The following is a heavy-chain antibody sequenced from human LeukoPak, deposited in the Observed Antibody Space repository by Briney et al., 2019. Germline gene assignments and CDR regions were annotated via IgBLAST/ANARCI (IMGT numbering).Heavy chain of an antibody. J-gene: IGHJ4*02. CDR2: INTDSGGT. D-gene: IGHD6-13*01. CDR1: GYAFTDYY. CDR3: ARGEGSSIDY. V-gene: IGHV1-2*02. Sequence: ASVKVSCKASGYAFTDYYMHWVRQAPGQGLEWMVWINTDSGGTNYAQKFQGRVTMTIDTSISTAYLELTRLTSDDTAVYYCARGEGSSIDYWGQGTLVTVSS.